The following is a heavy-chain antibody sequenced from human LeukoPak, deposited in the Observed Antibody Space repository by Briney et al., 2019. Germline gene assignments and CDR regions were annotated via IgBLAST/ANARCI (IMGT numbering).Heavy chain of an antibody. D-gene: IGHD3-22*01. V-gene: IGHV3-30*18. Sequence: GRSLRLSCAASGFTFSSYGMHWVRQAPGKGLEWVAVISYDGSNKYYADSVKGRFTISRDNSKNTLYLQMNSLRAKDTAVYYCANNPHYDSSGYLMADWGQGTLVTVSS. CDR1: GFTFSSYG. CDR3: ANNPHYDSSGYLMAD. J-gene: IGHJ4*02. CDR2: ISYDGSNK.